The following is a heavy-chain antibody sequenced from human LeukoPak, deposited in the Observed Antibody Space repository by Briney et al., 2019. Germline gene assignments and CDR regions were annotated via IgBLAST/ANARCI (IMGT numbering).Heavy chain of an antibody. V-gene: IGHV3-21*05. D-gene: IGHD3-22*01. CDR1: GFTFSSYE. CDR3: AKPSLHYDSSGSGDY. CDR2: ISSSSSYI. Sequence: GGSLRLSCAASGFTFSSYEMNWVRQAPGKGLEWVSYISSSSSYIYYADSVKGRFTISRDNSKNTLYLQMNSLRAEDTAVYYCAKPSLHYDSSGSGDYWGQGTLVTVSS. J-gene: IGHJ4*02.